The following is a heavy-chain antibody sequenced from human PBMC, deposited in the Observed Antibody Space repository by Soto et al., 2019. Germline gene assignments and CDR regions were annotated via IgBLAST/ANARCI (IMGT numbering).Heavy chain of an antibody. Sequence: QVQLQQWGAGLLKPSETLSLTCAVYGGSFSGYYWSWIRQPPGKGLEWIGEITHSGSTNYNPSLKIRVTICVAPSKHQFSLKLSSVTAADTSVYYCPRGGGSGSYYTHGHHYYYYYGMDLWCQGTTGTVSS. CDR1: GGSFSGYY. CDR3: PRGGGSGSYYTHGHHYYYYYGMDL. CDR2: ITHSGST. J-gene: IGHJ6*02. V-gene: IGHV4-34*01. D-gene: IGHD3-10*01.